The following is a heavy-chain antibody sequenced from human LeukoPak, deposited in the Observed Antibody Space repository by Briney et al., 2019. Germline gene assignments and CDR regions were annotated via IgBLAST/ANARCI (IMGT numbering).Heavy chain of an antibody. J-gene: IGHJ4*02. V-gene: IGHV3-48*03. CDR1: GFTFSSYE. D-gene: IGHD1-26*01. CDR2: ISSSGSTI. Sequence: GGSLRLSCAASGFTFSSYEMNWVRQAPGKGLEWVSYISSSGSTIYYADSVKGRFTISRDNAKNSLYLQMNSLRAEDTSVYYCAREYGAFDSWGQGTLVTVSS. CDR3: AREYGAFDS.